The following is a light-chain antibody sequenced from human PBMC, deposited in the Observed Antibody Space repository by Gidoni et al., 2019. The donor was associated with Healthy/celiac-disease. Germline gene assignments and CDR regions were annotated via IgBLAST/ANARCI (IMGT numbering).Light chain of an antibody. CDR3: SSYTSSSRV. CDR2: DVS. CDR1: SSDVGGYNY. V-gene: IGLV2-14*01. J-gene: IGLJ1*01. Sequence: QSALPQPAPVSGSPGQSITISCTGTSSDVGGYNYVSWYQQHPGKAPKLMIYDVSNRPSGVSKRFSGSKSGNTASLTISGLQAEDEADYYCSSYTSSSRVFGTGTKVTVL.